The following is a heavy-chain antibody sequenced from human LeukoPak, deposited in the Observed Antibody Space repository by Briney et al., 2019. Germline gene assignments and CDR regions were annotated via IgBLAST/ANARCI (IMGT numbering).Heavy chain of an antibody. CDR2: INTDGTVT. D-gene: IGHD6-19*01. CDR3: AAKQWLAPPPDS. J-gene: IGHJ4*02. CDR1: GLTFSKYW. Sequence: AGGSLRLSCAASGLTFSKYWMLWVRQAPGKGLESVSRINTDGTVTTYADSVKGRFTVSRDNADNTMFLQMNSVRDEDMAVYYCAAKQWLAPPPDSWGQGTPVTVSS. V-gene: IGHV3-74*01.